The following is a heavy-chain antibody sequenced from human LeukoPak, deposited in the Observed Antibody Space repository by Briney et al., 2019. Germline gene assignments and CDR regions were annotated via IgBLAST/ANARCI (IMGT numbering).Heavy chain of an antibody. CDR2: IYYSGST. CDR1: GGSISSYY. CDR3: ARARLSRKGMDV. V-gene: IGHV4-59*01. J-gene: IGHJ6*02. Sequence: SETLSLTCIVSGGSISSYYWSWIRQPPGKGLEWIGYIYYSGSTNYNPSLKSRVTISVDTSKNQFSLKLSSVTAADTAVYYCARARLSRKGMDVWGQGTTVTVSS. D-gene: IGHD4/OR15-4a*01.